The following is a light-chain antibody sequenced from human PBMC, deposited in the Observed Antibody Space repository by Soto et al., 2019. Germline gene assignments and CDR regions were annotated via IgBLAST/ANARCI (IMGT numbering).Light chain of an antibody. CDR1: QSVSSN. CDR2: GAS. Sequence: ERVMTRAPATLSVSPGERATLSCRASQSVSSNLAWYQQKPGQAPRLLIYGASTRATGIPARFSGSGSGTEFTLTISSLQSEDFAVYYCQQRSNWPPTFGQGTKVDIK. J-gene: IGKJ1*01. CDR3: QQRSNWPPT. V-gene: IGKV3-15*01.